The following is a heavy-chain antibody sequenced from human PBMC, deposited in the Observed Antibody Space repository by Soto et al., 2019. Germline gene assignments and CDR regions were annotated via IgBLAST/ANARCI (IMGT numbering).Heavy chain of an antibody. CDR1: GFTFSSYA. Sequence: PGGSLRLSCAASGFTFSSYAMSWVRQAPGKGLEWVSAISGSGGSTYYADSVKGRFTISRDNSKNTLYLQMNSLSAEDTAVYYCAKDSDYGDYFGGFEYWGQGTLVTVSS. CDR3: AKDSDYGDYFGGFEY. CDR2: ISGSGGST. V-gene: IGHV3-23*01. J-gene: IGHJ4*02. D-gene: IGHD4-17*01.